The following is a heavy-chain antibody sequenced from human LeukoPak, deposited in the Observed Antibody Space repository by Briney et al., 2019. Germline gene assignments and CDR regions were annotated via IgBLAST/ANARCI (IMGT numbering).Heavy chain of an antibody. V-gene: IGHV3-30-3*01. J-gene: IGHJ5*02. CDR3: VRGVGYTLLS. Sequence: PGGSLRLSCAASGLTFGTSAMHWARQAPGKGLEWVAVVSFDGSNEKYADSVRGRFTISRDNSKKMLYLQMNSLSREDTAVYYCVRGVGYTLLSWGQGTLVTVSS. D-gene: IGHD1-1*01. CDR1: GLTFGTSA. CDR2: VSFDGSNE.